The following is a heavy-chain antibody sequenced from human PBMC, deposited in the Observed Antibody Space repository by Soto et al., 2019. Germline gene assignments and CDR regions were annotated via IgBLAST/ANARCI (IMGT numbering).Heavy chain of an antibody. J-gene: IGHJ3*02. V-gene: IGHV3-23*01. CDR1: GFTFSSYA. Sequence: EVQLLESGGGLVQPGGSLRLSCAASGFTFSSYAMSWVRQAPGKGLEWVSAISGSGGSTYYADSVKGRFTISRDNSKNTPYLQMNSLRAEDTAVYYCAKSLAYYDFWSGYSDAFDIWGQGTMVTVSS. CDR3: AKSLAYYDFWSGYSDAFDI. CDR2: ISGSGGST. D-gene: IGHD3-3*01.